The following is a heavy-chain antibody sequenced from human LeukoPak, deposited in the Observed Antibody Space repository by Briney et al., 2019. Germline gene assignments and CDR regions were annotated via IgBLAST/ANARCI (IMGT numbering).Heavy chain of an antibody. CDR3: AELGITMIGGV. CDR1: GFTFSSYE. D-gene: IGHD3-10*02. CDR2: ISSCGSTI. J-gene: IGHJ6*04. Sequence: GGSLRLSCAASGFTFSSYEMNWVHQAPGKGLEWVSYISSCGSTIYYADSVKGRFTISRDNAKNSLYLQMNSLRAEDTAVYYCAELGITMIGGVWGKGTTVTISS. V-gene: IGHV3-48*03.